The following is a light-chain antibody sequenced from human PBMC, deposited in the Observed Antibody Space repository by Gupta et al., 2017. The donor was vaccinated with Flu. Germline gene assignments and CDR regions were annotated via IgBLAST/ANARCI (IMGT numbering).Light chain of an antibody. V-gene: IGKV1-5*03. Sequence: DSHITQSPSALSASVGDRVTITCRASKSINNWLAWFQQRPAKAPKLLIYKASNLKSGVPSRFSGSGSGTNFTLTISSRQPEDSATYYCQQHHSSPFTFGRGTKVDI. CDR3: QQHHSSPFT. CDR1: KSINNW. J-gene: IGKJ4*01. CDR2: KAS.